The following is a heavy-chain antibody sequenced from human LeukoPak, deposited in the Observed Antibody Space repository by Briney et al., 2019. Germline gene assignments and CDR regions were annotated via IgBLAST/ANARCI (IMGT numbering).Heavy chain of an antibody. J-gene: IGHJ4*02. D-gene: IGHD3-22*01. V-gene: IGHV3-48*02. Sequence: GGSLRLSCAASGFTFSSYSMNWVRQAPGKGLEWVSYISRTSHTIYYADSVKGRFTISRDNAKNSLYLQMNSLRDEDTAVYYCARSIYYYDSSGYLYPSFFDYWGQGNLVTVSS. CDR3: ARSIYYYDSSGYLYPSFFDY. CDR2: ISRTSHTI. CDR1: GFTFSSYS.